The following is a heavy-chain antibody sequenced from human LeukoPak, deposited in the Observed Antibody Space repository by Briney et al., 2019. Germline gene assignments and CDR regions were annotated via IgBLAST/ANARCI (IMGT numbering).Heavy chain of an antibody. D-gene: IGHD3-22*01. V-gene: IGHV5-51*01. CDR1: EYXFTNYW. Sequence: GESLKISCKGSEYXFTNYWISWVRQMPGKGLEWLGMIYPGDSNTRYSPSFQGHVTISADKSISTAYLQWSSLKASDTAMYYCARHQGYFDPWGQGTLVTVSS. CDR2: IYPGDSNT. J-gene: IGHJ5*02. CDR3: ARHQGYFDP.